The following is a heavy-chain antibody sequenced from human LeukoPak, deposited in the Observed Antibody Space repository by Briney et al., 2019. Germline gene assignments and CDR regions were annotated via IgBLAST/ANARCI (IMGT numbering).Heavy chain of an antibody. Sequence: GGSLRLSCAASGFIFNNYAMSWVRQAPGKGLEWVSAISTTGGSTYYADSVKGRFTISRDNSKNTLYLQMNSLKAEDTAVYYCAKERGDYYDSSGSITPFDYWGQGTLVAVSS. CDR2: ISTTGGST. J-gene: IGHJ4*02. CDR3: AKERGDYYDSSGSITPFDY. CDR1: GFIFNNYA. D-gene: IGHD3-22*01. V-gene: IGHV3-23*01.